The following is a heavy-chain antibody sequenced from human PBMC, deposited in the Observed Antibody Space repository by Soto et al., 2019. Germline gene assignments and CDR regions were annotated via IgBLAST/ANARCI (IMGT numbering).Heavy chain of an antibody. CDR1: GFTFSSYW. CDR3: ARDLSLPYYYYYGMDV. V-gene: IGHV3-74*01. Sequence: GGSLRLSCAASGFTFSSYWMHWVRQAPGKGLVWVSRINSDGSSTSYADSVKGRFTISRDNAKNTLYLQMNSLSAEDTAVYYCARDLSLPYYYYYGMDVWGQGTTVTVSS. CDR2: INSDGSST. J-gene: IGHJ6*02.